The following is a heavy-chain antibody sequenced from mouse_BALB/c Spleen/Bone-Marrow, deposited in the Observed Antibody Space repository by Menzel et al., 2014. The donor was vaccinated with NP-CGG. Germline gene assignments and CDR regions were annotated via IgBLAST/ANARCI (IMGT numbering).Heavy chain of an antibody. CDR3: TRDHYYCGSSYWCFDV. D-gene: IGHD1-1*01. CDR1: GYTFTSYY. V-gene: IGHV1S81*02. CDR2: INPSNGGT. Sequence: VQLQQSGAELVKPGASAKLSCKASGYTFTSYYMYWVKQRPGQGLEWIGGINPSNGGTNFNEKFKSKATLTVDKSSSTAYMQLSSLTSEDSAVYYCTRDHYYCGSSYWCFDVWGAGTTVTVSS. J-gene: IGHJ1*01.